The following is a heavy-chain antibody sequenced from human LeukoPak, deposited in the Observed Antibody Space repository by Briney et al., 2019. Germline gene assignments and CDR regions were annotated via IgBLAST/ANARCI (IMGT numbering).Heavy chain of an antibody. V-gene: IGHV4-34*01. CDR3: ARAGLARLGCAFDI. Sequence: SETLSLTCAVYGGSFSGYYWSWIRQPPGKGLEWIGEINHSGSTNYNPSLKSRVTISVDRSKNQFSLKLSSVTAADTAVYYCARAGLARLGCAFDIWGQGTMVTVSS. J-gene: IGHJ3*02. CDR1: GGSFSGYY. D-gene: IGHD6-6*01. CDR2: INHSGST.